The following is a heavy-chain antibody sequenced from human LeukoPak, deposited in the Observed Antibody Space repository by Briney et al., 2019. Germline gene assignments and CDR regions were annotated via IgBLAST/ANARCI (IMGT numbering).Heavy chain of an antibody. J-gene: IGHJ5*02. CDR2: IYYSGST. D-gene: IGHD6-6*01. CDR3: ARVYSSSFPNWFDP. CDR1: GGSISSYY. Sequence: SETQSLTCTVSGGSISSYYWSWIRQPPGKGLEWIGYIYYSGSTNYNPSLKSRVTISVDTSKNQFSLKLSSVTAADTAVYYCARVYSSSFPNWFDPWGQGTLVTVSS. V-gene: IGHV4-59*01.